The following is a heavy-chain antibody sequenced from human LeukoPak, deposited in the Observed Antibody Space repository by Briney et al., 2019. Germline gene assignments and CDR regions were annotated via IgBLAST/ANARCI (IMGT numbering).Heavy chain of an antibody. CDR1: GFTFSSYS. V-gene: IGHV3-21*01. D-gene: IGHD5-18*01. J-gene: IGHJ5*02. CDR2: ISSSSSYI. Sequence: GGSLRLSCAASGFTFSSYSMNWVRQAPGKGLEWVSSISSSSSYIYYADSVKGRFTISRDNAKNSLYLQMNSLRAEDTAVYYCARGQVDTAMGTKNWFDPWGQGTLVTVSS. CDR3: ARGQVDTAMGTKNWFDP.